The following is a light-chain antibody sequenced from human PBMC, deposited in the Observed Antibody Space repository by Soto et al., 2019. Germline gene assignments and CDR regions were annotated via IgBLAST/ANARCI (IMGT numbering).Light chain of an antibody. V-gene: IGKV3-11*01. CDR3: QQRSNWHPLT. Sequence: EIVLTQSPATMSLSPGERATLSCRASQSVSSYLAWYQQKPGQALRLLIYDASNRAAGIPARFSGSGSGTDFTLTISSLEPEDFAVYYCQQRSNWHPLTFGGGTKVDIK. J-gene: IGKJ4*01. CDR1: QSVSSY. CDR2: DAS.